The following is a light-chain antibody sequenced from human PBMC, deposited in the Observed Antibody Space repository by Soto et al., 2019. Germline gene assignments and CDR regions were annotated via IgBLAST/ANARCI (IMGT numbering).Light chain of an antibody. CDR2: GAS. CDR3: QHYNSLPLT. Sequence: EIVMTQSPATLSVSPGERATLSCRASQSVSRNLAWYQQKPGQAPRLLIYGASTMATGISARFGGSGSGTEFSLTISSLQSEDFAIYYCQHYNSLPLTFGGGTMVEIK. V-gene: IGKV3-15*01. J-gene: IGKJ4*01. CDR1: QSVSRN.